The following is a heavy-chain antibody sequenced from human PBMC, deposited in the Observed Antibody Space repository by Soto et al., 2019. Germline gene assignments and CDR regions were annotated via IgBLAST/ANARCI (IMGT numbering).Heavy chain of an antibody. Sequence: QQQLQESGPGLVKPSETLSLTCTVSGGSISSSSYYWGWIRQPPGKGLEWIGSIYYSGSTYYNPCLKSRVTISVDTSKNQFSLKLSSVTAAYTAVYYCARLWGGYPDYWGQGTLVTVSS. CDR1: GGSISSSSYY. D-gene: IGHD5-12*01. V-gene: IGHV4-39*01. CDR2: IYYSGST. J-gene: IGHJ4*02. CDR3: ARLWGGYPDY.